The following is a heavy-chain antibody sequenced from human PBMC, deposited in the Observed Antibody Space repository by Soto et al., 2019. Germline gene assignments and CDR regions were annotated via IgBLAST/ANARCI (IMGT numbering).Heavy chain of an antibody. CDR2: IIPIFGTA. V-gene: IGHV1-69*05. D-gene: IGHD2-15*01. CDR3: ALHNYCSGGRCYFDY. CDR1: GGTFSSYA. J-gene: IGHJ4*02. Sequence: SVKVSCKASGGTFSSYAISWVRQAPGQGLEWMGGIIPIFGTANYAQKFQGRVTMTTDTSTSTAYMELRSLRSDDTAVYYCALHNYCSGGRCYFDYWGQGTLVTVSS.